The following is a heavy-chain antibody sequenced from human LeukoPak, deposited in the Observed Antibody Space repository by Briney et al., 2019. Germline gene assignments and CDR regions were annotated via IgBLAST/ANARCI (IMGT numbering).Heavy chain of an antibody. Sequence: GASVKVSCKASGYTFTSYGISWVRQAPGQGLEWMGWISAYNGNTNYAQKLQGRVTMTTDTSTSTAYMELRSLRSDDTAVYYCAREGLPYYYDSSGYLNWFDPWGQGTLVTVSS. D-gene: IGHD3-22*01. J-gene: IGHJ5*02. V-gene: IGHV1-18*01. CDR3: AREGLPYYYDSSGYLNWFDP. CDR2: ISAYNGNT. CDR1: GYTFTSYG.